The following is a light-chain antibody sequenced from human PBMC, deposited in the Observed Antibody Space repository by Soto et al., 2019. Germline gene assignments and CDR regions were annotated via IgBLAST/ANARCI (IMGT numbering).Light chain of an antibody. Sequence: DAQMTQSPSSLSASVGDSVTITCRASQSIGTYLDWYQHKPGKDPKHLIYAASSLLSGVPSRFSGSGSVTAFTRTISSLHPEDFATYYCQESPSTFGQGTKVEIK. CDR1: QSIGTY. CDR2: AAS. CDR3: QESPST. V-gene: IGKV1-39*01. J-gene: IGKJ2*01.